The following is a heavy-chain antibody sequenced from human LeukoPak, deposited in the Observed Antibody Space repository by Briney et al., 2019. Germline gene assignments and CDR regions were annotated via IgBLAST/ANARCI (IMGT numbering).Heavy chain of an antibody. J-gene: IGHJ5*02. CDR3: AKYSSVVAATGFAP. CDR1: GFTFSNYW. D-gene: IGHD2-15*01. CDR2: INVDGSIT. V-gene: IGHV3-74*01. Sequence: GGCLRLSCAASGFTFSNYWMQWGRHAPGKGLVWVSRINVDGSITTCADSVKGRFTISRDNSKNTLYLQMNSLRAEDTAVYYCAKYSSVVAATGFAPWGQGTRVTVSS.